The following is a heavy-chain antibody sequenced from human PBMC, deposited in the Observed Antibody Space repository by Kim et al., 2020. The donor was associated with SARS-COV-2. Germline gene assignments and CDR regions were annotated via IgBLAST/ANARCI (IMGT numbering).Heavy chain of an antibody. CDR2: IYYSGST. J-gene: IGHJ3*02. Sequence: SETLSLTCTVSGGSISSYYWSWIRQPPGKGLEWIGYIYYSGSTNYNPSLKSRVTISVDTSKNQFSLKLSSVTAADTAVYYCARLWGKQWLERAFDIWGQGTMVTVSS. D-gene: IGHD6-19*01. CDR3: ARLWGKQWLERAFDI. CDR1: GGSISSYY. V-gene: IGHV4-59*01.